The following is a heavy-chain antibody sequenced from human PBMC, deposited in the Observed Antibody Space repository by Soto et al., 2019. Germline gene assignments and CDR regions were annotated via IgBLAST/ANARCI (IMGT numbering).Heavy chain of an antibody. V-gene: IGHV1-69*10. CDR1: GATFSSYG. J-gene: IGHJ6*02. Sequence: SVKVSCKASGATFSSYGIYWVRQAPGQGLEWMGGIIPILGTTTYAQKLQGRVTMTTDTSTSTAYMELRSLRSDDTAVYYCARDSGPANYDFWSGYSLTSDYYYYGIDVWGQGTRVTVCS. CDR3: ARDSGPANYDFWSGYSLTSDYYYYGIDV. CDR2: IIPILGTT. D-gene: IGHD3-3*01.